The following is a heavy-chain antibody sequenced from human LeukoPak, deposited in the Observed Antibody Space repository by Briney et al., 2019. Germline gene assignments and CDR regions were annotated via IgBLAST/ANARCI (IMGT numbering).Heavy chain of an antibody. Sequence: LTGGSLRLSCAASRFTFSSYAMSWVRQAPGKGLEWVSSISGSGGSTYYADSVKGRFTISRDNSKNTLYLLMNSLRAEDTAVYYCARDRGWFGESNFDYWGQGTLVTVSS. CDR3: ARDRGWFGESNFDY. CDR1: RFTFSSYA. J-gene: IGHJ4*02. V-gene: IGHV3-23*01. CDR2: ISGSGGST. D-gene: IGHD3-10*01.